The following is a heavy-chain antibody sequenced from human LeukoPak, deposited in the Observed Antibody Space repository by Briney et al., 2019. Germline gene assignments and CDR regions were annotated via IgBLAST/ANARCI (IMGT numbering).Heavy chain of an antibody. D-gene: IGHD3-22*01. CDR3: AREPYYYDSSESDRGDY. Sequence: SVKVSCKPSGGTFSSYAISWVRQAPGQGLEWMGGIIPIFGTANYTQKFQGRVTITADESTSTAYMELSSLRSAGTAVYYCAREPYYYDSSESDRGDYWGKGTLVSVSS. V-gene: IGHV1-69*13. CDR2: IIPIFGTA. CDR1: GGTFSSYA. J-gene: IGHJ4*02.